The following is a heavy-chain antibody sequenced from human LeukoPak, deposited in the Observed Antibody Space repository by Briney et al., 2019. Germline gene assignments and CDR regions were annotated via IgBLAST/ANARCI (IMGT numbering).Heavy chain of an antibody. D-gene: IGHD1-7*01. CDR3: ARDNWNYGSSMDV. Sequence: TETLSLTCTVSGGSISSYYWSWIRQPPGKGLEWIGYIYYSGSTNYNPSLKSRVTISVDTSKNQFSLKLSSVTAADTAVYYCARDNWNYGSSMDVWGQGTTVTVSS. CDR2: IYYSGST. J-gene: IGHJ6*02. CDR1: GGSISSYY. V-gene: IGHV4-59*01.